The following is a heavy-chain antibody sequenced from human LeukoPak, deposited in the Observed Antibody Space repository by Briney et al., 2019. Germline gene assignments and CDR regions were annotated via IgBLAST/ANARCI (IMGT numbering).Heavy chain of an antibody. CDR1: GYTFTSYY. CDR2: INPSGGST. Sequence: ASVKVSCKASGYTFTSYYMHWVRQAPGQGLDWMGIINPSGGSTSYAQKFQGRVTMTRDTSTSTVYMELSSLRSEDTAVYYCARGASNYDFWSGYSPSYFDYWGQGTLVTVSS. J-gene: IGHJ4*02. D-gene: IGHD3-3*01. CDR3: ARGASNYDFWSGYSPSYFDY. V-gene: IGHV1-46*01.